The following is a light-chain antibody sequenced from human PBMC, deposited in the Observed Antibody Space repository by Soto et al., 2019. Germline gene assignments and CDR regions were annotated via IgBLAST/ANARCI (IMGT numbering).Light chain of an antibody. V-gene: IGKV3-20*01. CDR1: QSVSSSY. CDR2: GAS. J-gene: IGKJ4*01. CDR3: QQYGSSPLT. Sequence: ENVLTQSPRTPSFSPRERATLSCRARQSVSSSYLAWYQQKPGQAPRLLIHGASSRATGIPDRFSGSGSGTDFTLTISRLEPEDFAVYYCQQYGSSPLTFGGGTKVDIK.